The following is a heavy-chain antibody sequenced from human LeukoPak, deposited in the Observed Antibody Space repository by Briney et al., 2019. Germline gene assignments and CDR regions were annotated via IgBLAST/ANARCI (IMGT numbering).Heavy chain of an antibody. D-gene: IGHD5-18*01. CDR1: GFTFSDYY. V-gene: IGHV3-11*06. J-gene: IGHJ2*01. Sequence: GGSLRLSCAASGFTFSDYYMSWIRQAPGKGLEWVSYSSSSYTHYADSVKGRFTISRDNAKDSLYLQMSSLRAEDTAVYYCARECCGYSHSNYWFFDLWGRGALVTVSS. CDR2: SSSSYT. CDR3: ARECCGYSHSNYWFFDL.